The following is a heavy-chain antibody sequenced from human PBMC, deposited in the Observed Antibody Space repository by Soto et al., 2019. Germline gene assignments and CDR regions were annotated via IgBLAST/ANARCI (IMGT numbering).Heavy chain of an antibody. CDR3: ARGPLVVLNYFES. V-gene: IGHV1-69*02. CDR1: GGTFRNYP. J-gene: IGHJ4*02. Sequence: QVQLVQSGTEVKKPGSSVKVSCKASGGTFRNYPINWVRQAPGQGLEWMGSIFPLTDIPDYAQNFQARLTSSADKSTSTAYMELSSLKSDDTAMYFCARGPLVVLNYFESWGQGTLVTVSS. CDR2: IFPLTDIP.